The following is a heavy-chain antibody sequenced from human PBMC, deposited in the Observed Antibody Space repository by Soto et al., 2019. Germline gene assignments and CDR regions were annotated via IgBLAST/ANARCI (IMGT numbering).Heavy chain of an antibody. J-gene: IGHJ6*02. D-gene: IGHD5-18*01. Sequence: SQTLSLTCVISGDSVSSNSAAWNWIRQSPSRGLEWLGRTYYRSKWYNDYAVSVKSRITINPDTSKNQFSLQLNSVTPEDTAVYYCARDSFGGYSYAPENGMDFWGQGTSVTVSS. CDR2: TYYRSKWYN. CDR1: GDSVSSNSAA. V-gene: IGHV6-1*01. CDR3: ARDSFGGYSYAPENGMDF.